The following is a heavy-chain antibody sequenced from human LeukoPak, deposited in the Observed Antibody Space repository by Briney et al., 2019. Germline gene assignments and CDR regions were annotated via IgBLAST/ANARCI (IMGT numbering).Heavy chain of an antibody. V-gene: IGHV4-4*07. Sequence: NPSETLSLTCTVSAGSINSYYWGWVRQPAGKGLEWIGRTYTTGATNYSPSLKSRLTMSVDTSKNQFSLRLRSVTAADTAVYYCGRQGFTASYYFVDYWSQGTLVTVSS. D-gene: IGHD3-10*01. J-gene: IGHJ4*02. CDR1: AGSINSYY. CDR2: TYTTGAT. CDR3: GRQGFTASYYFVDY.